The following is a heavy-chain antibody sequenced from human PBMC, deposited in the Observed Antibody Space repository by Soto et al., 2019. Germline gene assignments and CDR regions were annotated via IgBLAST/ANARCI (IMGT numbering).Heavy chain of an antibody. J-gene: IGHJ4*02. CDR1: GGSISSSSYY. D-gene: IGHD4-4*01. CDR3: ASPESSLQYPPSRFDY. CDR2: IYYSGST. Sequence: QLQLQESGPGLVKPSETLSLTCTVSGGSISSSSYYWGWIRQPPGKGLEWIGSIYYSGSTYYNPSLKSRVTISVDTSKNQFSLKLSSVTAADTAVYYCASPESSLQYPPSRFDYWGQGTLVTVSS. V-gene: IGHV4-39*01.